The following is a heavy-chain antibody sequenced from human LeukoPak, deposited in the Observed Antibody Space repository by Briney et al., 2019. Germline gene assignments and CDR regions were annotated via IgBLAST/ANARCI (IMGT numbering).Heavy chain of an antibody. CDR2: IKDDGSEI. V-gene: IGHV3-7*01. CDR3: AREWN. Sequence: HPGGSLRLSCVASGFTFRTDWMSSVRQAPGKGPEWVASIKDDGSEIYYVDSVRGRFTISRDNAKNSLYLQMNSLRAEDTAVYYCAREWNWGQGSLVTVSS. CDR1: GFTFRTDW. J-gene: IGHJ4*02.